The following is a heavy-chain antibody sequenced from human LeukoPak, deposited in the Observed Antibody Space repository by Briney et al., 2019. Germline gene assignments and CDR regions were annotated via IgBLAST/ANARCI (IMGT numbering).Heavy chain of an antibody. J-gene: IGHJ4*02. CDR2: ISGSGGST. CDR1: GFTFSSYA. D-gene: IGHD5-18*01. V-gene: IGHV3-23*01. CDR3: AKSGGYSKPYYFDY. Sequence: PSGRSLRLSRAASGFTFSSYAMSWVRQAPGKGLEWVSAISGSGGSTYYADSVKGRFTISRDNSKNTLYLQMNSLRAEDTAVYYCAKSGGYSKPYYFDYWGQGTLVTVSS.